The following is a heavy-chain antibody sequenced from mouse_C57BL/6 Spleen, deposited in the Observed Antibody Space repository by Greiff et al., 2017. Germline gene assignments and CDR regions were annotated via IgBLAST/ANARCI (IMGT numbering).Heavy chain of an antibody. D-gene: IGHD4-1*01. V-gene: IGHV1-50*01. CDR2: LDPSDSYT. CDR3: ARGGNWDWYFDV. J-gene: IGHJ1*03. Sequence: QVQLQQPGAELVKPGASVKLSCKASGYTFTSYWMQWVKQRPGQGLEWIGELDPSDSYTNYNQKFKGKATLTVDSSSSTAYMQLSSLTSEDSAVYYCARGGNWDWYFDVWGTGTTVTVSS. CDR1: GYTFTSYW.